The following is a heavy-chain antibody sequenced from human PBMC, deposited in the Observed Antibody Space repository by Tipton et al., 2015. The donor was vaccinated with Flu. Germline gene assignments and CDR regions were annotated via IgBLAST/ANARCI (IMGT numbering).Heavy chain of an antibody. CDR1: GYSISSGYY. V-gene: IGHV4-38-2*02. J-gene: IGHJ5*02. CDR2: IFHGGST. Sequence: TLSLTCTVSGYSISSGYYWGWIRQPPGKGLEWIGSIFHGGSTYYNPSLKSRVTISVDTSKNQFSLKLSSVTAADTAVYYCARHLRLIQGVIIVFDPWGQGTLVTVSS. D-gene: IGHD3-10*01. CDR3: ARHLRLIQGVIIVFDP.